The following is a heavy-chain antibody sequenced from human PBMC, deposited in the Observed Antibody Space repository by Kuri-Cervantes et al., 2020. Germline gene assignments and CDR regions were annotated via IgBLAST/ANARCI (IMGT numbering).Heavy chain of an antibody. Sequence: SVKVSCKASGYTFTYRYLHWVRQAPGQALEWMGWITPFNGNTNYAQKFQGRVTITRDTSASTAYMELSSLRSEDTAVYHCATGGYQFDYWGQGTLVTVSS. CDR1: GYTFTYRY. CDR2: ITPFNGNT. CDR3: ATGGYQFDY. D-gene: IGHD2-8*02. V-gene: IGHV1-45*02. J-gene: IGHJ4*02.